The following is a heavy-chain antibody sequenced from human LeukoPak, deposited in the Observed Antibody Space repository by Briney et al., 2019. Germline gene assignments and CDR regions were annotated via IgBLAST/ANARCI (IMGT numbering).Heavy chain of an antibody. CDR3: ARVAFRSSSYISGIDY. D-gene: IGHD6-6*01. Sequence: GGSLRLSCSASGFTVSSSYMSWVRQAPGKGLEWVSVIYSGGSTYYADSVKGRFTISRDNSKNTLYLQMNSLRIEDMAVYYCARVAFRSSSYISGIDYWGQGTLVTVSS. J-gene: IGHJ4*02. CDR2: IYSGGST. V-gene: IGHV3-53*01. CDR1: GFTVSSSY.